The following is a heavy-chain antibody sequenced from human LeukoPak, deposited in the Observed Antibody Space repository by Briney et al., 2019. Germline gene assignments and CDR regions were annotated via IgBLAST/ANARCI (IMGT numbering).Heavy chain of an antibody. J-gene: IGHJ3*02. Sequence: PGGSLRLSCAASGFTFSSYSMNWVRQAPGKGLEWVSSIVSSPSTYIYFADSVKGRFTISRDNAKNSLYLQMNSLRAEDTAVYSCARDFGSNGDFHAFDIWGQGTMVTVSS. CDR2: IVSSPSTYI. D-gene: IGHD4-17*01. CDR1: GFTFSSYS. V-gene: IGHV3-21*01. CDR3: ARDFGSNGDFHAFDI.